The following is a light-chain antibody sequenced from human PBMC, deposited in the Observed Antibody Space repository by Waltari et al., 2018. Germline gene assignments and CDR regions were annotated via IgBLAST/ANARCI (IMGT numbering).Light chain of an antibody. CDR1: QLGHQY. V-gene: IGLV3-1*01. Sequence: SSALTQPPSVSVSPGPTASIPCSGDQLGHQYASWYQQKPGQSPLLVIYEDNKRPSGIPERFSGSSSGNTATLTISGTQAMDEAYYYCQAWDSSPYVFGTGTKVAVL. CDR2: EDN. J-gene: IGLJ1*01. CDR3: QAWDSSPYV.